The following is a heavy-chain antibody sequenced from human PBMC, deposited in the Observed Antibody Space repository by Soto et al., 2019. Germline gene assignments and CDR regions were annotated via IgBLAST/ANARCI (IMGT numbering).Heavy chain of an antibody. CDR2: IDPTDSFT. CDR1: GYKFTTFW. CDR3: ARPASGGSRDAFDV. D-gene: IGHD2-15*01. V-gene: IGHV5-10-1*01. J-gene: IGHJ3*01. Sequence: GESLKISCKASGYKFTTFWLNWVLQTPGKGLEWLGRIDPTDSFTNYSPPFEGHVTIPVDRSISTAYLQWNSLQASDTAIYYCARPASGGSRDAFDVWGQGTTVTVSS.